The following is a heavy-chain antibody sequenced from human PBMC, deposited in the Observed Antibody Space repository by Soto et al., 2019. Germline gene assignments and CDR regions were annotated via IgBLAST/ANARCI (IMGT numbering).Heavy chain of an antibody. CDR2: INHSGST. V-gene: IGHV4-34*01. D-gene: IGHD3-3*01. Sequence: PSETLSLTCAVSGGSFSGYYWSWIRQPPGKGLEWIGEINHSGSTNYNPSLKSRVTISVDTSKNQFSLKLSSVTAADTAVYYCARDHNYDFWSGYYMAFDIWGQGTMVTVSS. CDR3: ARDHNYDFWSGYYMAFDI. J-gene: IGHJ3*02. CDR1: GGSFSGYY.